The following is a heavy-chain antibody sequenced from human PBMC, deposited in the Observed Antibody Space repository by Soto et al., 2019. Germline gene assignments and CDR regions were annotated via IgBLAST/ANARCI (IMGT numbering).Heavy chain of an antibody. V-gene: IGHV1-69*13. CDR2: IIPIFGTA. CDR3: ARDIAARLIPDAFDI. Sequence: ASVKVSCKASGGTFSSYAISWVRQAPGQGLEWVGGIIPIFGTANYAQKCQGRVTITADESTSTAYMELSSLRSEDTAVYYCARDIAARLIPDAFDIWGQGTMATVSS. J-gene: IGHJ3*02. CDR1: GGTFSSYA. D-gene: IGHD6-6*01.